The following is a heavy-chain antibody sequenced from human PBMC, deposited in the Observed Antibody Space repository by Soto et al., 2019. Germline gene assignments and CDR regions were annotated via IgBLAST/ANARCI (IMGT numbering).Heavy chain of an antibody. CDR1: VGSISSYY. V-gene: IGHV4-4*07. J-gene: IGHJ6*02. Sequence: PSKTLSLTCAVSVGSISSYYRSWIRPPAGKELEWIGRIYTSGSTNYNPSLKSRVTMSVDTSKSQFSLKLTSVTAADTAVYYCARGEYAFFCYGLYVWGQGITVTVSS. CDR3: ARGEYAFFCYGLYV. CDR2: IYTSGST. D-gene: IGHD3-3*01.